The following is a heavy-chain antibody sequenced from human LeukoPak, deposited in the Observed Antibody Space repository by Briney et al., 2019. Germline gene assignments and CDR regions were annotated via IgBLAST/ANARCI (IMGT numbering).Heavy chain of an antibody. CDR1: GYTFTSYD. CDR2: MNPNSGNT. V-gene: IGHV1-8*01. D-gene: IGHD2-2*01. Sequence: ASVKVSCKASGYTFTSYDINWVRQATGQGLEWMGWMNPNSGNTGYAQKFQGRVTMTRNTSISTAYMELSSLKSEDTAVYYCARVRHRYCSSTSCYHWFDPWGQGTLVTVSS. J-gene: IGHJ5*02. CDR3: ARVRHRYCSSTSCYHWFDP.